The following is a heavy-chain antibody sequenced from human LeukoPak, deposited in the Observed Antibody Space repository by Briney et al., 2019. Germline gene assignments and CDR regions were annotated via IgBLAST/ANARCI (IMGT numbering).Heavy chain of an antibody. Sequence: SGGSLRLSCAASGFTFSSYAMHWVRRAPGKGLEWVAVISYDGSNKYYADSVKGRFTISRDNSKNTLYLQMNSLRAEDTAVYYCARAQSYIVVVPAAMDYWGQGTLVTVSS. CDR2: ISYDGSNK. V-gene: IGHV3-30-3*01. J-gene: IGHJ4*02. CDR3: ARAQSYIVVVPAAMDY. CDR1: GFTFSSYA. D-gene: IGHD2-2*01.